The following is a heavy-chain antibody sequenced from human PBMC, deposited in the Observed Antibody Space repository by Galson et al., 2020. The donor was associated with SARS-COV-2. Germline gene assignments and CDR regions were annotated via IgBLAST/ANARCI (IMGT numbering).Heavy chain of an antibody. D-gene: IGHD6-19*01. CDR2: ISDDGSNQ. V-gene: IGHV3-30*03. J-gene: IGHJ4*02. CDR1: GFTFRRYA. Sequence: GGSLRLSCTVSGFTFRRYAMHWVRQAPGKGLEWVAFISDDGSNQYYADPVKGRFAISRDKSKDTLWLQMNRLRTEDTALYFCARDGADVTRGISVPGRPGYWGQGTRVSVSS. CDR3: ARDGADVTRGISVPGRPGY.